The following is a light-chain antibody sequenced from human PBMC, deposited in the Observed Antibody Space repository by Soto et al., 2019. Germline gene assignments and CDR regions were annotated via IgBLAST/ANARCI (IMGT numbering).Light chain of an antibody. CDR1: SRDVGGYNY. CDR2: EVS. J-gene: IGLJ1*01. CDR3: SSHTSDNRSYV. Sequence: QSVLTQPASVSGSPGQSITISCTGTSRDVGGYNYVSWYQHHPGKAPKLMIYEVSKRPSGVSNRFSGSKSGNTASLTISGLQPEDEAHYYCSSHTSDNRSYVFGTGTKLTVL. V-gene: IGLV2-14*01.